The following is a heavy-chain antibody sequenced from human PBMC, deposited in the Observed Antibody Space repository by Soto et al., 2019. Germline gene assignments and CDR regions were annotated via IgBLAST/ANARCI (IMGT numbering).Heavy chain of an antibody. V-gene: IGHV1-3*05. J-gene: IGHJ5*02. CDR1: GYTFTSYA. CDR2: INAGNGNT. D-gene: IGHD6-13*01. CDR3: ARGGYSSSWAWFDP. Sequence: QVQLVQSGAEEKKPGASVKGSCKASGYTFTSYAMHWVRQAPGQRLEWMGWINAGNGNTKYSQKFQGRVTITRDTSASTAYRELSSLRSEETAVYYCARGGYSSSWAWFDPWGQGTLVTVSS.